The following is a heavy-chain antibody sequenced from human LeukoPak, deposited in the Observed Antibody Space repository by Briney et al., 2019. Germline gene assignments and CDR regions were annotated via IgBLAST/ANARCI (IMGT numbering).Heavy chain of an antibody. J-gene: IGHJ6*03. D-gene: IGHD1-26*01. CDR3: ATDAGGYSGSYSSYYYYMDV. CDR1: GYTLTELS. Sequence: GASVKVSCKVSGYTLTELSLHWVRPAPGKGVEWMGGFDPEDGETIYAQKLQGSVTMTEDTSTDTAYMELSSLRSEDTAVYYCATDAGGYSGSYSSYYYYMDVWGKGTTVTVSS. V-gene: IGHV1-24*01. CDR2: FDPEDGET.